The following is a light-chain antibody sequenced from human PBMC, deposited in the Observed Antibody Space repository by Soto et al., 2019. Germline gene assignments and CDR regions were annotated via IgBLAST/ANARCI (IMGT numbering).Light chain of an antibody. CDR3: QQYNSYSPT. CDR1: QSISSW. V-gene: IGKV1-5*03. Sequence: DIQITQSPSTLSASVGDRVTITCRASQSISSWLAWYQQKKGKAPKLLIYKASSLESGVPSRFRGSGSGTEFTLTISRLQPDDFETYYCQQYNSYSPTFGQGTKVDIK. CDR2: KAS. J-gene: IGKJ1*01.